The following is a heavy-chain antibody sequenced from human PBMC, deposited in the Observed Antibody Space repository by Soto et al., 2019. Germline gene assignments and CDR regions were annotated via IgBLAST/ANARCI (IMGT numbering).Heavy chain of an antibody. CDR2: IYYSGST. CDR1: GGSISSSSYY. V-gene: IGHV4-39*01. Sequence: QLQLQESGPGLVKPSETLSLTCTVSGGSISSSSYYWGWIRQPPGKGLEWIGSIYYSGSTYYNPSPKRRVTISVDTSNNSCSLKPSSVTAADTAVYYCATTPGITIFGVVSYYFDYWGQGTLVTVSS. D-gene: IGHD3-3*01. CDR3: ATTPGITIFGVVSYYFDY. J-gene: IGHJ4*02.